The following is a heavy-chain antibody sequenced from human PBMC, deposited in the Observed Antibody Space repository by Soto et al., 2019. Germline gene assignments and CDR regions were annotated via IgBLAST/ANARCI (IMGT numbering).Heavy chain of an antibody. D-gene: IGHD3-10*01. J-gene: IGHJ5*02. CDR3: AREPRRGYNWFDP. CDR2: IYYSGST. V-gene: IGHV4-31*03. Sequence: SETLSLTCTVSGGSISSGGYYWSWIRQHPGKGLEWIGYIYYSGSTYYNPSLKSRVTISVDTSKNQFSLKLSSVTAADTAVYYCAREPRRGYNWFDPWGQGTLVTVSS. CDR1: GGSISSGGYY.